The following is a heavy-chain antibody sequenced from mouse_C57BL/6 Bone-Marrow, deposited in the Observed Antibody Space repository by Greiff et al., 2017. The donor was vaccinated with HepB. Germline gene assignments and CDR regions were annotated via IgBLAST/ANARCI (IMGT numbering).Heavy chain of an antibody. CDR1: GYTFTSYW. D-gene: IGHD1-1*01. Sequence: VQLQQPGAELVKPGASVKLSCKASGYTFTSYWMQWVKQRPGQGLEWIGEIDPSDSYTNYNQKFKGKATLTVDTSSSTAYMQISSLTSEDSAVYYCARSTTVVSYWGQGTLVTVSA. CDR2: IDPSDSYT. V-gene: IGHV1-50*01. J-gene: IGHJ3*01. CDR3: ARSTTVVSY.